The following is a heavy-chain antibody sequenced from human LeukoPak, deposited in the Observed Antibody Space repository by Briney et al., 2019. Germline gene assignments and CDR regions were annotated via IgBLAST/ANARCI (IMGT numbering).Heavy chain of an antibody. J-gene: IGHJ4*02. CDR3: ARIGYSSSSFDY. D-gene: IGHD6-6*01. V-gene: IGHV3-7*03. Sequence: GGSLRLSCAASGFTFINYWMSWVRQAPGKGLEWVANMKQDGSVKYYVDSMKGRFTISRDNAKNSLYLQMSGLRAEDTAVYFCARIGYSSSSFDYWGQGVLATVSS. CDR2: MKQDGSVK. CDR1: GFTFINYW.